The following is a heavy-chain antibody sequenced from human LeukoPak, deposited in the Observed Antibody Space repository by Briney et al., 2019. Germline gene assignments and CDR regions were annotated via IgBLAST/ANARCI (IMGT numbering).Heavy chain of an antibody. Sequence: GGSLRLSCAASGFTFSSYAMSWVRQAPGKGLEWVSALSGNGVSTFYADSVKGRFTISRDNSKNTLYLQMNSLRAEDTAVYYCAKLWWFGELPNVDYWGQGTLVTVSS. CDR3: AKLWWFGELPNVDY. CDR1: GFTFSSYA. D-gene: IGHD3-10*01. V-gene: IGHV3-23*01. J-gene: IGHJ4*02. CDR2: LSGNGVST.